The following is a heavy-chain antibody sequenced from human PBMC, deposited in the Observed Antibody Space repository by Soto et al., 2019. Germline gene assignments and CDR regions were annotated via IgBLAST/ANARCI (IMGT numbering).Heavy chain of an antibody. D-gene: IGHD4-4*01. CDR1: GGSVSSGSYY. CDR2: IYYSGST. CDR3: ARQGNYYYYYYGMDV. Sequence: QVQLQESGPGLVKPSETLSLTCTVSGGSVSSGSYYWSWIRQPPGKGLEWIGYIYYSGSTNYNPPLKSRVTISVDTSKYQFSLKLSSVTAADTAVYYCARQGNYYYYYYGMDVWGQGTTVTVSS. J-gene: IGHJ6*02. V-gene: IGHV4-61*01.